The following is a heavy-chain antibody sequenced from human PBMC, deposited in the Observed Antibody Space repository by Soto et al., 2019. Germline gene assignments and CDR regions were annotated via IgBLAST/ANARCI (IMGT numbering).Heavy chain of an antibody. CDR1: GYSFTSYW. CDR2: IYPGDSDT. V-gene: IGHV5-51*01. D-gene: IGHD2-15*01. Sequence: LGESLKISCKGSGYSFTSYWIGWVRQMPGKGLEWMGIIYPGDSDTRYSPSFQGQVTISADKSISTAYLQWSSLKASDTAMYYCARSREGPHVVVVAAVDYWGQGTLVTVSS. J-gene: IGHJ4*02. CDR3: ARSREGPHVVVVAAVDY.